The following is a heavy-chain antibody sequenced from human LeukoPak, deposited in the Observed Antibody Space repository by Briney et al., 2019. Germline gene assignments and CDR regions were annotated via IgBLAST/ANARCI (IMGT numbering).Heavy chain of an antibody. J-gene: IGHJ6*03. CDR3: ARGGSYYYYYYMDV. CDR2: INQHGGDI. Sequence: PGGSLRLSCEASGFTFSTSTMHWVRQAPGKGLEWVANINQHGGDIHYVDSVKGRFIISRDNAKNTLLLQMSSLIAEDTAVYYCARGGSYYYYYYMDVWGKGTTVTISS. CDR1: GFTFSTST. V-gene: IGHV3-7*01. D-gene: IGHD3-16*01.